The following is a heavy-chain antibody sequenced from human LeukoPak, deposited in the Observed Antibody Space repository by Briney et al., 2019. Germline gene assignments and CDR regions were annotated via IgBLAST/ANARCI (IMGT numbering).Heavy chain of an antibody. V-gene: IGHV3-7*01. CDR3: SRYDYVWAKTFDI. J-gene: IGHJ3*02. CDR1: GFTFSSYW. D-gene: IGHD3-16*01. Sequence: PGGSLRLSCAASGFTFSSYWMSWVRQAPGKGLEWVANIKQDGSEKYYVDSVKGRFTISRDNAKNSLFLQMSSLRAEDTAAYYCSRYDYVWAKTFDIWGQGTMVTVSS. CDR2: IKQDGSEK.